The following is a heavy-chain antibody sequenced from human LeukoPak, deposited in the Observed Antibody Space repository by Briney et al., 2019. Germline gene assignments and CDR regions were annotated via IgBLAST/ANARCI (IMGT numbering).Heavy chain of an antibody. D-gene: IGHD2-2*02. CDR1: GYTSTNYD. CDR3: ARRDIVVVPAAINYYYYYMDV. J-gene: IGHJ6*03. Sequence: VKVSCKASGYTSTNYDINWVRQATGQGLEWMGWMNPNSGNTGYAQKFQGRVTITRNTSISTAYMELSSLRSEDTAVYYCARRDIVVVPAAINYYYYYMDVWGKGTTVTVSS. CDR2: MNPNSGNT. V-gene: IGHV1-8*03.